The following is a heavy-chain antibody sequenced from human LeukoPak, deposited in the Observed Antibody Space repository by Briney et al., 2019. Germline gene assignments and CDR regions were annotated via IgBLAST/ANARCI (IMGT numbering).Heavy chain of an antibody. CDR3: ARIYSGNDP. J-gene: IGHJ5*02. D-gene: IGHD5-12*01. CDR2: IYYSGST. Sequence: SETLSLTCTVSGGSISSYYWSWIRQPPGKGLEWIGYIYYSGSTNYNPSLKSRVTISVDTSKNQFSLKLSSVTAADTAVYYCARIYSGNDPWGQGTLVTVSS. V-gene: IGHV4-59*01. CDR1: GGSISSYY.